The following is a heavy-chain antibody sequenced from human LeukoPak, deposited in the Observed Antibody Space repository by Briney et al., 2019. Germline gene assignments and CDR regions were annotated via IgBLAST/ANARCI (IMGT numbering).Heavy chain of an antibody. D-gene: IGHD3-22*01. CDR2: IYYSGNT. J-gene: IGHJ4*02. CDR3: ARGRGRDYYDRSYYGLFDS. Sequence: SETLSLTCAVSGDSIGSGGSSWNWIRQSPGKGLEWIGYIYYSGNTYCNVSLKTRVSILVDTSKNQFSLNLSPVTAADTAIYYCARGRGRDYYDRSYYGLFDSWGQGTLVTVSS. CDR1: GDSIGSGGSS. V-gene: IGHV4-30-4*07.